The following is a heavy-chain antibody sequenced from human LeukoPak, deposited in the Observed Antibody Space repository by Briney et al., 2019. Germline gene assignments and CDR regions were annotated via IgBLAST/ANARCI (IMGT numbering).Heavy chain of an antibody. D-gene: IGHD6-19*01. CDR2: ISAYNGNT. J-gene: IGHJ5*02. CDR1: GYTFTSYG. Sequence: ASVKVSCKASGYTFTSYGISWVRQAPGQGLAWMGWISAYNGNTNYAQKLQDRVTMTTDTSTSTAYMELRSLRSDDTAVYYCARDPSNTSGWKTWFDPWGQGTLVTVSS. CDR3: ARDPSNTSGWKTWFDP. V-gene: IGHV1-18*01.